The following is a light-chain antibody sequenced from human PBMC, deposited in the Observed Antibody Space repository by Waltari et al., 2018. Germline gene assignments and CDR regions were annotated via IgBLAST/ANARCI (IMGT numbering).Light chain of an antibody. Sequence: DIQMTQSPPSLPASVGDRVTVSCRASQRISSYLNWYQQKPGKAPRLLIYGATSLQSGVPSRFSGSGSGTDFTLTISSLQPEDFATYYCQQTYRTPRTFGQGTKVDI. CDR3: QQTYRTPRT. V-gene: IGKV1-39*01. CDR2: GAT. CDR1: QRISSY. J-gene: IGKJ1*01.